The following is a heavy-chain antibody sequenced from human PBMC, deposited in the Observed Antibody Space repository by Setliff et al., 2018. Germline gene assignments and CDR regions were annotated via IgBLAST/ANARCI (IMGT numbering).Heavy chain of an antibody. J-gene: IGHJ6*03. V-gene: IGHV7-4-1*02. D-gene: IGHD3-10*01. CDR3: ARGSRFGTTVYKGDYYMDV. Sequence: ASVKVSCKASGYTFTNYAMTWMRQAPGQGLEYMGWINTNTGNPIYAQGFTGRFVFSLDTSVSTAYLQISSLKSEDTAVYYCARGSRFGTTVYKGDYYMDVWGKGTTVTVSS. CDR2: INTNTGNP. CDR1: GYTFTNYA.